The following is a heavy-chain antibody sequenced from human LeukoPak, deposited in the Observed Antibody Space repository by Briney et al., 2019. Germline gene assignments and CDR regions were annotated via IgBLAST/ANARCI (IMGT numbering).Heavy chain of an antibody. J-gene: IGHJ4*02. V-gene: IGHV3-9*01. CDR1: GFTFDDYA. Sequence: PGGSLRLSCAASGFTFDDYAIHWVRQAPGKGLEWASGINWNSGSKHYADSVKGRFTISRDNAKNSLHLQMNSLRAEDTALYYCAKDFSSGYYYFDYWGQGTLVTVSS. CDR3: AKDFSSGYYYFDY. D-gene: IGHD3-22*01. CDR2: INWNSGSK.